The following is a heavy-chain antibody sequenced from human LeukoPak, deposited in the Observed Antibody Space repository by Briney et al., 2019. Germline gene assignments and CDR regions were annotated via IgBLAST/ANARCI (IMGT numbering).Heavy chain of an antibody. J-gene: IGHJ4*02. V-gene: IGHV1-2*02. CDR3: ARDPSNSSGRHEIFDF. CDR2: INPNSGGT. D-gene: IGHD6-19*01. CDR1: GYTFTGYY. Sequence: GASVTVSFKASGYTFTGYYMHWVRQAPGQGLEWMGWINPNSGGTNYAQKFQGRVTMTRDTSISTAYMELRSLRSGDTAVYYCARDPSNSSGRHEIFDFWGQGTLVTVSS.